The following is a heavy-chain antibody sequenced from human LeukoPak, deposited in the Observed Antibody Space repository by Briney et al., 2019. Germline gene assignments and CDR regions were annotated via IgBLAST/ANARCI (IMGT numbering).Heavy chain of an antibody. CDR3: ARVKCGSPGCWGRDWFDP. CDR1: GFIFNNYW. CDR2: IKADGSEK. J-gene: IGHJ5*02. Sequence: GGSLRLSCTASGFIFNNYWMTWVRQVPGGGLEWVANIKADGSEKLYVDSVMGRFIISRDDAINSVYLQMNSLRVEDTATYYCARVKCGSPGCWGRDWFDPWGQGTLVIVSS. V-gene: IGHV3-7*03. D-gene: IGHD2-21*01.